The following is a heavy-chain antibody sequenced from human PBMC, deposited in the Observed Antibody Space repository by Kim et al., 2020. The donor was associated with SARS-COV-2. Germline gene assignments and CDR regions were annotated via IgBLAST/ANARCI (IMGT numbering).Heavy chain of an antibody. D-gene: IGHD6-13*01. Sequence: ADAVKGRFTISRDNAKNSLYLQMNSLRAEDTALYHCARDRYIAASYFDPWGQGTLVTVSS. V-gene: IGHV3-20*01. J-gene: IGHJ5*02. CDR3: ARDRYIAASYFDP.